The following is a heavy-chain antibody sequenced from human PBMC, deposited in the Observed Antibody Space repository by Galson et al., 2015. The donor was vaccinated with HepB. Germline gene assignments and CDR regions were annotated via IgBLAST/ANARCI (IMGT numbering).Heavy chain of an antibody. CDR2: INPSGGST. Sequence: SVKVSCKASGYTFTSYYMHWVRQAPGQGLEWMGIINPSGGSTSYAQKFQGRVTMTRDTSTSTVYMELSGLRSEDTAVYYCARGIPYCSGGSCYALYMDVWGKGTMVTVSS. CDR3: ARGIPYCSGGSCYALYMDV. D-gene: IGHD2-15*01. CDR1: GYTFTSYY. J-gene: IGHJ6*03. V-gene: IGHV1-46*03.